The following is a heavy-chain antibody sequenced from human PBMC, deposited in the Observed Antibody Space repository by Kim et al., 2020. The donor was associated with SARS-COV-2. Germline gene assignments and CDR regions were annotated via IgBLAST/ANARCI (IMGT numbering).Heavy chain of an antibody. CDR1: GGSFSGYY. J-gene: IGHJ6*02. V-gene: IGHV4-34*01. CDR2: INHSGST. D-gene: IGHD3-3*01. Sequence: SETLSLTCAVYGGSFSGYYWSWIRQPPGKGLEWIGEINHSGSTNYNPSLKSRVTISVDTSKNQFSLKLSSVTAADTAVYYCARLRPNYYYYGMDVWGQGTTVTVSS. CDR3: ARLRPNYYYYGMDV.